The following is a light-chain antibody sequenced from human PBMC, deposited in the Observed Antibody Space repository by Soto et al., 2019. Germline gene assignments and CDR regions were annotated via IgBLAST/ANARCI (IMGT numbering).Light chain of an antibody. CDR3: QQRKM. CDR1: QSVSSY. Sequence: EIVLTQSPATLSLSPGERATLSCRASQSVSSYLAWYQQKPGQAPRLLSYDASNRATGIPARFSGSGCGTELILIISSLEPEDFVVYFCQQRKMFGQVTKVEIK. V-gene: IGKV3-11*01. CDR2: DAS. J-gene: IGKJ1*01.